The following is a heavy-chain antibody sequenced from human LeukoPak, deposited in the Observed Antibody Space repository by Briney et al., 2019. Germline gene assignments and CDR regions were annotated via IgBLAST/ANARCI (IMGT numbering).Heavy chain of an antibody. CDR3: ARRALRYCSSTSCPAQYYGVDV. J-gene: IGHJ6*04. CDR1: GFIFSSYW. Sequence: GGSLRLSCAASGFIFSSYWMSWVRQAPGKGLEWVSNIKEDGSEKYYVDSVKGRFTISRDNAKNSLYLQTNSLRAEDTAVYYCARRALRYCSSTSCPAQYYGVDVWGKGTTVTVSS. D-gene: IGHD2-2*01. V-gene: IGHV3-7*03. CDR2: IKEDGSEK.